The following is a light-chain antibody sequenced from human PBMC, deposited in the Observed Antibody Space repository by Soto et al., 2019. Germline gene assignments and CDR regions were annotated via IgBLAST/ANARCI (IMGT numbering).Light chain of an antibody. CDR1: SSDLAIYNY. Sequence: QSALTQPASVSGSPGQSITISCTGTSSDLAIYNYVSWYQQQPGKAPKLIIYEVTDRPSGVSNRFSGSKSGNTASLTISGLQAEDEAEYYCSSYTNINTRACVFGTGTKVTVL. CDR3: SSYTNINTRACV. J-gene: IGLJ1*01. CDR2: EVT. V-gene: IGLV2-14*01.